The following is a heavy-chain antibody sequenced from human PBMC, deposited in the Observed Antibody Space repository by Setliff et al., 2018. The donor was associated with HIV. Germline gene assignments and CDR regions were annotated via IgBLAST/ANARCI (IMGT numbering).Heavy chain of an antibody. V-gene: IGHV1-69*10. CDR1: GGTFRNYA. J-gene: IGHJ3*02. CDR3: ARDSDTAFDI. D-gene: IGHD5-18*01. Sequence: GASVKVSCKASGGTFRNYAISWVRQAPGQGLEWMGGIIPILGIANYAQKFQGRVTITADKSTSTAYMELSSLRSEDTAVYYCARDSDTAFDIWGQGTMVTVSS. CDR2: IIPILGIA.